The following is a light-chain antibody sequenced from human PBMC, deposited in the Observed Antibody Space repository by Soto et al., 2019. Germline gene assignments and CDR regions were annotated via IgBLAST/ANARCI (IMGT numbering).Light chain of an antibody. Sequence: QSALTQPASVSGSPGQSITISCTGTSSDVAGYNYVSWYQQHPGKAPKLMIYDVSNRPSGVSNRFSGSKSGNTASLTISGLQAEDEADYYCSSYTGSSTLVVFAGGTQLTVL. V-gene: IGLV2-14*01. CDR1: SSDVAGYNY. J-gene: IGLJ2*01. CDR3: SSYTGSSTLVV. CDR2: DVS.